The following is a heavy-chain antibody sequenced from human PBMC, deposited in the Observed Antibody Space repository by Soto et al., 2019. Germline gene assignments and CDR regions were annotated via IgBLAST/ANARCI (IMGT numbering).Heavy chain of an antibody. CDR1: GGTFSSYA. CDR2: IIPIFGTA. D-gene: IGHD4-17*01. J-gene: IGHJ4*02. CDR3: GRVGGGDYGGNFDY. V-gene: IGHV1-69*01. Sequence: QVQLVQSGAEVKKPGSSVKVSCKASGGTFSSYAISWVRQAPGQGLEWMGGIIPIFGTANYAQKFQGRVTDTGDESTSTADMELSSLRYEDTAGYYCGRVGGGDYGGNFDYWGQGTLVTVSS.